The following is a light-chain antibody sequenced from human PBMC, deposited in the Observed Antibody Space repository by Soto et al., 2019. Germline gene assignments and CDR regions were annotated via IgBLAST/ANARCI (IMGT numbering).Light chain of an antibody. J-gene: IGKJ1*01. Sequence: EIVLTQSPGTLSLSPGERATLSCRASQSVSSSYLAWYQQKPGQAPRLLIYAASSRATGIPDRFSGSGSGTDFTLTISRLEPEDFAVYYCQQYGSSPRTFGQGTKFEIQ. V-gene: IGKV3-20*01. CDR1: QSVSSSY. CDR2: AAS. CDR3: QQYGSSPRT.